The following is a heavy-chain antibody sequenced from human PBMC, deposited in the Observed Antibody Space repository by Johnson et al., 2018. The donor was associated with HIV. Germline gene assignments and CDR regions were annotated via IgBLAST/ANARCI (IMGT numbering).Heavy chain of an antibody. CDR2: IRGSDGST. CDR1: GFTFSSHA. D-gene: IGHD3-10*01. CDR3: TTTPTMVRGVDV. Sequence: VQLVESGGGVVRPGGSLRLSCAASGFTFSSHAMSWVRQAPGKGLEWVSAIRGSDGSTDYADSVKGRFTISRDNSKNTLYLQMNNLRAEDTAVYYCTTTPTMVRGVDVWGQGTMVTVSS. J-gene: IGHJ3*01. V-gene: IGHV3-23*04.